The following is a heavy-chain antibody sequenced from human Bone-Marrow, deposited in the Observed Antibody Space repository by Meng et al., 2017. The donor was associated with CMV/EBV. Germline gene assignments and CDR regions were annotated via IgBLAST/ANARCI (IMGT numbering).Heavy chain of an antibody. CDR3: AREKVPAARENYYGMDV. V-gene: IGHV3-21*01. D-gene: IGHD2-2*01. Sequence: GESLKISCAASGFTFSSYSMNWVRQAPGKGLEWVSSISSSSSYIYYADSVKGRFTISRDNAKNSLYLQMNSLRAEDTAVYYCAREKVPAARENYYGMDVWGQGTTVTVSS. CDR2: ISSSSSYI. CDR1: GFTFSSYS. J-gene: IGHJ6*02.